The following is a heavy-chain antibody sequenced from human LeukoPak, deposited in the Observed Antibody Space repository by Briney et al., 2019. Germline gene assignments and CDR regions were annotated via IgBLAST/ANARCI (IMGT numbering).Heavy chain of an antibody. CDR1: GFTFDAYG. CDR3: ARNAYDSTGYYFSRSYYYMDV. D-gene: IGHD3-22*01. Sequence: GGSLRLSCAASGFTFDAYGMSWVRQAPGKGLEWVTGITWSGGRLGHGDSVKGRFTTSRDNAKNSLYLQMNTLRAQDTALYYCARNAYDSTGYYFSRSYYYMDVWGKGTTVIVSS. J-gene: IGHJ6*03. CDR2: ITWSGGRL. V-gene: IGHV3-20*04.